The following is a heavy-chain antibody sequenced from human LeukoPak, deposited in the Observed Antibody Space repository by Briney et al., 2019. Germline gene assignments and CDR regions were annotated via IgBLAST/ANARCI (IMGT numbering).Heavy chain of an antibody. CDR1: GFTFSSYT. CDR2: ISYDGSNK. CDR3: APSSSGYYVHFDY. Sequence: PGESLRLSCAASGFTFSSYTMHWVRQAPGKGLEWVAVISYDGSNKYYADSVKGRFTISRDNSKNTLYLQMNSLRADDTAVYYCAPSSSGYYVHFDYWGQGTLVTVSS. D-gene: IGHD3-22*01. V-gene: IGHV3-30-3*01. J-gene: IGHJ4*02.